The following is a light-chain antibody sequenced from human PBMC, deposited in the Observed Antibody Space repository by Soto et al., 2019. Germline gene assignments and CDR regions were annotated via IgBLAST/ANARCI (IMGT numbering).Light chain of an antibody. J-gene: IGKJ4*01. V-gene: IGKV3-20*01. Sequence: EIVLTQSPGTLSLSPGERATLSCRASQSVSSSYLAWYQQKPGQAPRLLIYGASSRATGIPDRFSGSGSGTGFTINISRLAPEDFAVYYCQKYGSSPLTSGGGTKVAIK. CDR1: QSVSSSY. CDR3: QKYGSSPLT. CDR2: GAS.